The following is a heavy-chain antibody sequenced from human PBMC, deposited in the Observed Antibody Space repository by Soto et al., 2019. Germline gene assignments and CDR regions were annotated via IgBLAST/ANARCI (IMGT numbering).Heavy chain of an antibody. Sequence: GASVKVSCKASGGTFSKYAISWVRQAPGQGLEWLGGIIPMFGTPNYAQKFQGRVTITADKSTSTAYMELSSLRSEDTAVYYCARGAYDSSGYYPGGYYYYGMDVWGQGTTVTVSS. D-gene: IGHD3-22*01. V-gene: IGHV1-69*06. CDR2: IIPMFGTP. CDR1: GGTFSKYA. J-gene: IGHJ6*02. CDR3: ARGAYDSSGYYPGGYYYYGMDV.